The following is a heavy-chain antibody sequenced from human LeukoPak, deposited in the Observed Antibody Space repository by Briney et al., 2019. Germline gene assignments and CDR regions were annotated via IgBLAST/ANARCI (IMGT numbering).Heavy chain of an antibody. CDR2: IWHDGSNK. J-gene: IGHJ6*02. Sequence: GGSLRLSCAASGFTFSTSGMHWVRQAPGKGLEWVAVIWHDGSNKHYAESVKGRFSISRDNSKSTLYLQMNSLRAEDTAVYYCARDLLMKPYYYYGMDVWGQGTTVTVSS. D-gene: IGHD3-16*01. CDR1: GFTFSTSG. V-gene: IGHV3-33*01. CDR3: ARDLLMKPYYYYGMDV.